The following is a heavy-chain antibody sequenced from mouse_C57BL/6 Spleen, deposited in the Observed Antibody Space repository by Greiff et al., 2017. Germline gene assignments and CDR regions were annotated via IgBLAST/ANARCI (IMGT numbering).Heavy chain of an antibody. D-gene: IGHD1-1*01. CDR3: ARRGEGLLRDCFDY. CDR1: GYTFTSYW. V-gene: IGHV1-50*01. CDR2: IDPSDSYT. Sequence: QVQLQQPGAELVKPGASVKLSCKASGYTFTSYWMQWVKQRPGQGLEWIGEIDPSDSYTNYNQKFKGQATLTVDTSSSTAYMQLSSLTSEDSAVYYCARRGEGLLRDCFDYWGQGTTLTVSS. J-gene: IGHJ2*01.